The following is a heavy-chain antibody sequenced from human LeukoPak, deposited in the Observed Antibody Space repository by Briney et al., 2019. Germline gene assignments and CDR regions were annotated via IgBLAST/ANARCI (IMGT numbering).Heavy chain of an antibody. CDR3: ARDAPTDYYGMDV. CDR1: GFTFSSYS. V-gene: IGHV3-48*04. CDR2: ISSSRTTI. Sequence: GGSLRLSCAASGFTFSSYSMNWVRQAPGRGLEWLSYISSSRTTIYYADSAKGRFTISRDNAKNSLYLQMNSLRAEDTAVYYCARDAPTDYYGMDVWGQGTTVTVSS. J-gene: IGHJ6*02.